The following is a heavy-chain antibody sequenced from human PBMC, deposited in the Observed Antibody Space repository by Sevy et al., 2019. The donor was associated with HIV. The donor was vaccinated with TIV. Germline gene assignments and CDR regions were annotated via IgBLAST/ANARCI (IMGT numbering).Heavy chain of an antibody. V-gene: IGHV4-39*01. CDR3: AGSYYNFWNGYYNPFDS. Sequence: SETLSLTCAVSGDSISSNNYYWGWIRQSPGKGLEWIGIVYYTGTTDYNPSLKSRVTISVDTSKSQFSLRLSSVTAADTAVYFCAGSYYNFWNGYYNPFDSWGQGTLVTVSS. CDR1: GDSISSNNYY. J-gene: IGHJ4*02. CDR2: VYYTGTT. D-gene: IGHD3-3*01.